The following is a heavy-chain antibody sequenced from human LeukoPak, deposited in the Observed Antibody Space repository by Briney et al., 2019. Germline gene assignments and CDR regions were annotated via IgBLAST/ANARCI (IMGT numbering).Heavy chain of an antibody. CDR2: IKQDGSEK. D-gene: IGHD6-13*01. CDR1: GFTFSSYW. J-gene: IGHJ5*02. CDR3: AKDGQQSSPGWFDA. V-gene: IGHV3-7*01. Sequence: GGSLRLSCAASGFTFSSYWMSWVRQAPGKGLEWVANIKQDGSEKYYVDSVKGRFTISRDNDWNILYLEMNSLRVEDTAIYYCAKDGQQSSPGWFDAWGQGTLVAVSS.